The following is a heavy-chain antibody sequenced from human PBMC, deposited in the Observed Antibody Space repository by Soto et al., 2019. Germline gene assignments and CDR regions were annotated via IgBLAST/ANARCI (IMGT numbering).Heavy chain of an antibody. CDR2: INPNSGNT. V-gene: IGHV1-8*02. CDR1: GYTFTGYY. CDR3: ASRGYDFWSGYPAPYYYYYGMDV. J-gene: IGHJ6*02. D-gene: IGHD3-3*01. Sequence: ASVKVSCKASGYTFTGYYMHWVRQAPGQGLEWMGWINPNSGNTGYAQKFQGRVTMTRNTSISTAYMELSSLRSEDTAVYYCASRGYDFWSGYPAPYYYYYGMDVWGQGTTVTVSS.